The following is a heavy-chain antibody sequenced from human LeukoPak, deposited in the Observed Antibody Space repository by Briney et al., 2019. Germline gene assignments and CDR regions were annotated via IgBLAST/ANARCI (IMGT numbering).Heavy chain of an antibody. CDR1: GGSISSSSYY. Sequence: PSETLSLTCTVSGGSISSSSYYWGWIRQPPGKWLEWIGSIYYSGSTYYNPSLNSRVTLSLDTSKNQFSLKLSSVTAADTAVYYCAAIHYSRFDPWGQGTLVTVSS. D-gene: IGHD2-15*01. V-gene: IGHV4-39*07. CDR3: AAIHYSRFDP. J-gene: IGHJ5*02. CDR2: IYYSGST.